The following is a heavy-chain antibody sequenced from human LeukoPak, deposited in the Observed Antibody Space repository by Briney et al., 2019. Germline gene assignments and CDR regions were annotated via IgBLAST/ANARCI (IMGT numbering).Heavy chain of an antibody. CDR1: GFTFSSYD. CDR3: ARDPGLWFGELHQYFDY. V-gene: IGHV3-13*03. CDR2: IGTAGDT. Sequence: GGSLRLSCAACGFTFSSYDMHWVRQATGKGLEWVSAIGTAGDTYYPGSVKGQFTISRENAKNTLYLQMNSLRAEDTAVYYCARDPGLWFGELHQYFDYWGQGTLVTVSS. J-gene: IGHJ4*02. D-gene: IGHD3-10*01.